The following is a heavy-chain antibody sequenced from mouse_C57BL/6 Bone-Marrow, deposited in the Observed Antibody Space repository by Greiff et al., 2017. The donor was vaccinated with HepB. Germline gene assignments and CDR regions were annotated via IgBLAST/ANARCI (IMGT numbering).Heavy chain of an antibody. CDR3: ARKGFFAY. Sequence: QVQLQQPGAELVKPGASVKMSCKASGYTFTSYWITWVKQRPGQGLEWIGDIYPGSGSTNYNEKLNSNATLTVDTSPSTAYIQLSSLTTEDSAVYYCARKGFFAYWGQGTLVTVSA. CDR1: GYTFTSYW. CDR2: IYPGSGST. V-gene: IGHV1-55*01. J-gene: IGHJ3*01.